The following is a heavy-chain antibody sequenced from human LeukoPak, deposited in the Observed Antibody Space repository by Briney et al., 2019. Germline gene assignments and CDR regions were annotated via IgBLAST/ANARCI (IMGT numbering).Heavy chain of an antibody. V-gene: IGHV3-11*04. CDR1: GVTVSNNF. CDR3: ARHDFWSGYSDY. J-gene: IGHJ4*02. D-gene: IGHD3-3*01. Sequence: PGGSLILSCAASGVTVSNNFMSWVRQAPGKGLEWVSYISFSANTKYYGDSVKGRFTISRDNAKNSLYLHMDSLRAEDTAVYYCARHDFWSGYSDYWGQGTLVTVSS. CDR2: ISFSANTK.